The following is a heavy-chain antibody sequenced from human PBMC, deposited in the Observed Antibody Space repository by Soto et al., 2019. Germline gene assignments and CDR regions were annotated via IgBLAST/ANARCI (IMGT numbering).Heavy chain of an antibody. CDR2: IYWDDDK. CDR3: ALIPNYYKYNRFDP. D-gene: IGHD3-10*01. CDR1: GFSLSTSGVG. J-gene: IGHJ5*02. V-gene: IGHV2-5*02. Sequence: SGPTLVNPTQTLTLTCTFSGFSLSTSGVGVGWIRQPPGKALECLALIYWDDDKHYSPSLKSRLTITKDTSKNQVVLTMTNMDPVDTATYYCALIPNYYKYNRFDPWGQGTLVTVSS.